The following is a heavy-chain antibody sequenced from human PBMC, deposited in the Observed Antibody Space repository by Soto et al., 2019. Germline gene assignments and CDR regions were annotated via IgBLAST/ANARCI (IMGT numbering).Heavy chain of an antibody. J-gene: IGHJ4*02. Sequence: QVQLVQSGAEVRKPGSSVKVSCKASGGTFSRHAISWVRQAPGQGLEWMGGIIPIFGTANHAQKFQGRVTIIADESTSTVYMELSSLRSEDTAMYYCALGWGYDSNDYYYAYWGQGTLVIVSS. CDR2: IIPIFGTA. D-gene: IGHD3-22*01. CDR1: GGTFSRHA. CDR3: ALGWGYDSNDYYYAY. V-gene: IGHV1-69*01.